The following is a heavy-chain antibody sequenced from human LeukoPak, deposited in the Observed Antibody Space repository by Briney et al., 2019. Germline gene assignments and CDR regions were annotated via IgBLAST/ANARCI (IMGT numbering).Heavy chain of an antibody. Sequence: GASVKVSCKASGYTFTGYGISWVRQALGQGLEWMGWISPYNGNTDYAQKLQGRVTMTTDTSTTTVYMELRSLTSDDTAVYYCARGRENWFDPWGQGTLVTVSS. CDR3: ARGRENWFDP. CDR1: GYTFTGYG. J-gene: IGHJ5*02. V-gene: IGHV1-18*01. CDR2: ISPYNGNT.